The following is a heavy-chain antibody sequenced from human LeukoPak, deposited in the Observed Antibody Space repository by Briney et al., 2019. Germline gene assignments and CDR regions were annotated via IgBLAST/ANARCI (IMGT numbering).Heavy chain of an antibody. CDR1: GFTFTSSA. CDR3: AAESGSSWYHFDY. V-gene: IGHV1-58*01. D-gene: IGHD6-13*01. Sequence: GASVKVSCKASGFTFTSSAVQWVRQARGQRLEWIGWIVVGSGNTNYAQKFQERVTITRDMSTSTAYMELSSLRSEDTAVYYCAAESGSSWYHFDYWGQGTLVTVSS. J-gene: IGHJ4*02. CDR2: IVVGSGNT.